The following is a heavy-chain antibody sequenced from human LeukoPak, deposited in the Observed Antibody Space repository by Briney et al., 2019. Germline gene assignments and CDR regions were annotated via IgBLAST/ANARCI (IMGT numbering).Heavy chain of an antibody. CDR3: ARASNDYGDQLDY. J-gene: IGHJ4*02. CDR2: IYYSGST. CDR1: GGSISSSSYY. Sequence: SETLSLTCTVSGGSISSSSYYWGWIRQPPGKGLEWIGSIYYSGSTYYNPSLKSRVTISVDTSKNQFSLKLSSVTAADTAVYYCARASNDYGDQLDYWGQGTLVTVSS. D-gene: IGHD4-17*01. V-gene: IGHV4-39*01.